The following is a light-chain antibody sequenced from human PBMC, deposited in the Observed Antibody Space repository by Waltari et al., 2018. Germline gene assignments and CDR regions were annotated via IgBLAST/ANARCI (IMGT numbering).Light chain of an antibody. J-gene: IGKJ2*01. Sequence: EILMTQSPATLSVSPGERATLSCRASQSISSSLAWYQHKPGQAPRLLIYGASTRATGIPARLSGSGSETYFTLTITSLQSEDFAVYYCQQYKIWPSYTFGQGTKLDI. V-gene: IGKV3-15*01. CDR3: QQYKIWPSYT. CDR2: GAS. CDR1: QSISSS.